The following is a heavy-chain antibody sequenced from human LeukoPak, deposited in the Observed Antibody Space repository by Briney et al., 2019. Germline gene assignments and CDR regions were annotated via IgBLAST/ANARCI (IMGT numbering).Heavy chain of an antibody. D-gene: IGHD5-24*01. CDR3: ARAERWLQSGDAFDI. Sequence: GGSLRLSCAASGFTFSSYWMSWVRQAPGKGLEWVANIKQDGSEKYYVDSVKGRFTISRDNAKNSLYLQMNSLRAEDTAVYYCARAERWLQSGDAFDIWGQGTMVTVSS. J-gene: IGHJ3*02. CDR2: IKQDGSEK. CDR1: GFTFSSYW. V-gene: IGHV3-7*01.